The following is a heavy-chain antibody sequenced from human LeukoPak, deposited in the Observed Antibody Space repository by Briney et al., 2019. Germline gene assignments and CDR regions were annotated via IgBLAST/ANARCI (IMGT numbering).Heavy chain of an antibody. Sequence: PSETLSLTCTVSGDFISSYYWSWIRQPPGKGLEWIGYIYYSGSTNYNPSLKSRVTISVDTSKNQFSLKLSSVTAADTAVYYCARDRRGIAAAGTRWFDPWGQGTLVTVSS. J-gene: IGHJ5*02. CDR1: GDFISSYY. D-gene: IGHD6-13*01. CDR2: IYYSGST. V-gene: IGHV4-59*01. CDR3: ARDRRGIAAAGTRWFDP.